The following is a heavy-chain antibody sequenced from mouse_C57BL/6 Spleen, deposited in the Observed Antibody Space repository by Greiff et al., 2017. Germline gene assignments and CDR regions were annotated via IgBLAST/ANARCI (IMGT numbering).Heavy chain of an antibody. Sequence: EVQLVESGGGLVQPGGSLSLSCAASGFTFTDYYMSWVRQPPGKALEWLGFIRNKAHGYTTEYSASVKGRFTISRDNSQSILYLQMNALRAEDSATYYCARSSYYFDYGGQGTTLTVSS. V-gene: IGHV7-3*01. CDR3: ARSSYYFDY. J-gene: IGHJ2*01. CDR2: IRNKAHGYTT. CDR1: GFTFTDYY.